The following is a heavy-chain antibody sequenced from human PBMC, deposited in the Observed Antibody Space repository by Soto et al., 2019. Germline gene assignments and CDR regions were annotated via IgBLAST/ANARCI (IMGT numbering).Heavy chain of an antibody. J-gene: IGHJ6*02. Sequence: PGGSLRLSCAASGFTFSSFGMSWVRQAPGKGLEWVSGIGGSGTDTYYADSVEGRFTISRDNSEHTLSLQMNSLRVEDTAVYYCANELSRSYVAGYYYGMDVWGQGTTVTVSS. CDR2: IGGSGTDT. CDR3: ANELSRSYVAGYYYGMDV. CDR1: GFTFSSFG. D-gene: IGHD6-13*01. V-gene: IGHV3-23*01.